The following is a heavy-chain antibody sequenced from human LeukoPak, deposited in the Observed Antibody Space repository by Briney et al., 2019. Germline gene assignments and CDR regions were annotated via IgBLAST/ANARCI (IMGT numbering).Heavy chain of an antibody. CDR3: ARVEGGAVVVAAAD. V-gene: IGHV3-11*06. CDR1: GFTFSDHY. Sequence: GGSLRLSCAASGFTFSDHYMSWIRQAPGKGLEWVSYIHSSSTYTNYADSVKGRFTISRDNAKSSLYLQMNSLRVEDTAVYYCARVEGGAVVVAAADWGQGTLVTGSS. CDR2: IHSSSTYT. J-gene: IGHJ4*02. D-gene: IGHD2-2*01.